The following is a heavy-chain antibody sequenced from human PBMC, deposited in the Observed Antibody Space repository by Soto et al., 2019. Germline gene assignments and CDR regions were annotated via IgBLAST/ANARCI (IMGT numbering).Heavy chain of an antibody. Sequence: SETLSLTCTVPGGSISSYYLSWSRQPPGKGLEWIVYIYYSGSTNYDPSLKSRVTISVHTSKNQFSLKLSSVTAADTAVYYCARTLNDNYYDSSGYAASTIWFDPWGQGTLVTVSS. V-gene: IGHV4-59*01. CDR1: GGSISSYY. CDR2: IYYSGST. J-gene: IGHJ5*02. D-gene: IGHD3-22*01. CDR3: ARTLNDNYYDSSGYAASTIWFDP.